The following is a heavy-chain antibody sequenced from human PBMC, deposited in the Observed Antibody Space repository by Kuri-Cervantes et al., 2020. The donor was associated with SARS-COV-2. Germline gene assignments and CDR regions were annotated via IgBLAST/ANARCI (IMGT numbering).Heavy chain of an antibody. Sequence: SGPTLVKPTQTLTLTFTFSGFSLSTSGVGVGWIRQPPGKALEWLALIYWDDDKRYSPSLKSRLTITKDTSKNQVVLTMTNMDPVDTATYYCAHRRETRWDYGGNFDYWGQGTLVTVSS. J-gene: IGHJ4*02. CDR2: IYWDDDK. CDR3: AHRRETRWDYGGNFDY. D-gene: IGHD4-23*01. CDR1: GFSLSTSGVG. V-gene: IGHV2-5*02.